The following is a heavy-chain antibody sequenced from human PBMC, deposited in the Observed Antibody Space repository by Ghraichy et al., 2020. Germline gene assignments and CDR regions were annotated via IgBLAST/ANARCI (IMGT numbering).Heavy chain of an antibody. CDR3: ARHSDRGSYPRQHAFDI. CDR1: GDSISSSDYY. V-gene: IGHV4-39*01. Sequence: SETLSLTCTVFGDSISSSDYYWGWIRQPPGKGLEYIGSVLYSESTHYNPSLKSRVTISVDTSKNQVSLNLSSVTAADTAVYYCARHSDRGSYPRQHAFDIWGQGTLVTVSS. D-gene: IGHD1-26*01. J-gene: IGHJ3*02. CDR2: VLYSEST.